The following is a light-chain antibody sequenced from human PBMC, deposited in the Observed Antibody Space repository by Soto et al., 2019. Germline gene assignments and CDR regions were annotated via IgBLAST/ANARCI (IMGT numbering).Light chain of an antibody. CDR1: QGVTTN. CDR2: GAS. J-gene: IGKJ4*01. CDR3: QQYNTWPLT. Sequence: EIVMTQSPATLSVSPGERATLSCRASQGVTTNVAWYQQKPGQAPRLLIYGASTRATGIPARFSGSGSGTEFTLTLSSLQSEDFAVYYCQQYNTWPLTFGGGTKVELK. V-gene: IGKV3-15*01.